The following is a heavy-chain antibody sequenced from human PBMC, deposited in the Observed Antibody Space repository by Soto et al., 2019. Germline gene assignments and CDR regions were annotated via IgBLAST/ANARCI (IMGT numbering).Heavy chain of an antibody. D-gene: IGHD3-3*01. V-gene: IGHV2-5*02. J-gene: IGHJ4*02. CDR1: GFSLTTSGVG. Sequence: QITLNESGPTVVKPAETLTLTCTFSGFSLTTSGVGLGWIRQSPGKAPEWLALIYWDDDKRYSASLKSRLTITKDTSKNQVVLTMASVDPADTATYYCAHRILRTVFGLVTTTAIYFDFWGQGTPVVVSS. CDR3: AHRILRTVFGLVTTTAIYFDF. CDR2: IYWDDDK.